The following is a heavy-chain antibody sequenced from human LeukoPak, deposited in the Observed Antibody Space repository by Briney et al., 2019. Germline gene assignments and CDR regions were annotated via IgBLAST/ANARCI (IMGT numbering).Heavy chain of an antibody. CDR1: GGSISSHY. V-gene: IGHV4-59*11. J-gene: IGHJ4*02. D-gene: IGHD3-10*01. Sequence: SETLSLTCTVSGGSISSHYWSWIRQPPGKGLEWIGYIYYSGSTNYNPSLKSRVTISVDTSKNQFSLKLSSVTAADTAVYYCARGSDYYGSGSWVYWGQGTLVTVSS. CDR3: ARGSDYYGSGSWVY. CDR2: IYYSGST.